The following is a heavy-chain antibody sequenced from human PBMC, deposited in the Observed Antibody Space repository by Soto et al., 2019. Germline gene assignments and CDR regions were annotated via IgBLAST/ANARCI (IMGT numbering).Heavy chain of an antibody. Sequence: GGSLRLSCAASGFTFGDYAMHWVRQAPGKGLEWVSLISWDGGSTYYADSVKGRFTISRDNSKNSLYLQMNSLRAEDTALYYCAKDIGSGLSLRAGRDYYYGMDVWGQGTTVTVSS. D-gene: IGHD3-10*01. J-gene: IGHJ6*02. CDR3: AKDIGSGLSLRAGRDYYYGMDV. CDR2: ISWDGGST. CDR1: GFTFGDYA. V-gene: IGHV3-43D*04.